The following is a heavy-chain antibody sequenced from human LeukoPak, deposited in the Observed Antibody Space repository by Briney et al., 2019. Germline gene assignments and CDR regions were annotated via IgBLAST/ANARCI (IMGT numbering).Heavy chain of an antibody. D-gene: IGHD1-26*01. CDR1: GFTFSGSA. CDR3: ARAARVGAYVPYFDY. Sequence: GGSLRLSCAASGFTFSGSAMHWVRQASGKGLEWVGRIRSKANSYATAYAASVKGRFTISRDNSKNTLYLQMNSLRAEDTAVYYCARAARVGAYVPYFDYWGQGTLVTVSS. CDR2: IRSKANSYAT. V-gene: IGHV3-73*01. J-gene: IGHJ4*02.